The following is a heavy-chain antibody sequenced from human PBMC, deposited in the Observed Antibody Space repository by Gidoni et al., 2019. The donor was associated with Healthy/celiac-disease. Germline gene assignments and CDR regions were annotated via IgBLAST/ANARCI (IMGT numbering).Heavy chain of an antibody. V-gene: IGHV4-59*01. CDR2: IYYSGST. CDR1: GGSISSYY. Sequence: QVQLQASGPGLVKPSETLSLTCTVTGGSISSYYWSWLRQPPGKGLEWIGYIYYSGSTNYHPSLKSRVTISVDTSKNQFSLKLSSVTAADTAVYYCARGGSYYYYGMDVWGQGTTVTVSS. D-gene: IGHD3-10*01. CDR3: ARGGSYYYYGMDV. J-gene: IGHJ6*02.